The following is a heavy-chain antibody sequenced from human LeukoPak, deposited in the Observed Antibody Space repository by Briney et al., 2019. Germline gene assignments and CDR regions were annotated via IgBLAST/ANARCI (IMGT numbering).Heavy chain of an antibody. V-gene: IGHV4-59*01. Sequence: SETLSLTCAVYGGSFSGYYWSWIRQPPGKGLEWIGYIYYSGSTNYNPSLKSRVTISVDTSKNQFSPKLSSVTAADTAVYYCARVPVGATTVFDYWGQGSLVTVSS. CDR1: GGSFSGYY. CDR2: IYYSGST. CDR3: ARVPVGATTVFDY. J-gene: IGHJ4*02. D-gene: IGHD1-26*01.